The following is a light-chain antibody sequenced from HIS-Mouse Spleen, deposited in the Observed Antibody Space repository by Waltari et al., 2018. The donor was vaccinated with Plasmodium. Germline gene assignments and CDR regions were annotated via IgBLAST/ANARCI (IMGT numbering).Light chain of an antibody. Sequence: QSALTQPPSASGSPGQSVTISCTGTSSDVGGYNYVSWYQQHPGKPPKLMVYEVSKRPSGVPGRFSGSKSGNTASLTVSGLQAEDEADYYCSSYAGSNNLVFGGGTKLTVL. CDR3: SSYAGSNNLV. CDR2: EVS. CDR1: SSDVGGYNY. J-gene: IGLJ2*01. V-gene: IGLV2-8*01.